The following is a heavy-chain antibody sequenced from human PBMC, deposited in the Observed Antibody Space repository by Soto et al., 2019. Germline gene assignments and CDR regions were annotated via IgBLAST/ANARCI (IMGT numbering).Heavy chain of an antibody. Sequence: GGSLRLSCAASGFTFSSYGMHWVRQAPGKGLEWVAVIWYDGSNKYYADSVKGRFTISRDNSKNTLYLQMNSLRAEDTAVYYCARDGSGWYHYYFDYWGQGTLVTVSS. CDR1: GFTFSSYG. CDR3: ARDGSGWYHYYFDY. D-gene: IGHD6-19*01. J-gene: IGHJ4*02. V-gene: IGHV3-33*01. CDR2: IWYDGSNK.